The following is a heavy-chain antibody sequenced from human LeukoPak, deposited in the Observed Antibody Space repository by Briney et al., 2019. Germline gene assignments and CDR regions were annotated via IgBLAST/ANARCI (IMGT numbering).Heavy chain of an antibody. D-gene: IGHD2-2*01. J-gene: IGHJ5*02. CDR1: GYTFSSYY. Sequence: ASVKVSCKASGYTFSSYYMHWVRQAPGQGLEWMGIINPSGGSTKYAQKLQGRVTMTRDTSISTAYMELSRLRSDDTAVYYCARERCSSTSCYNWFDPWGQGTLVTVSS. CDR2: INPSGGST. V-gene: IGHV1-46*01. CDR3: ARERCSSTSCYNWFDP.